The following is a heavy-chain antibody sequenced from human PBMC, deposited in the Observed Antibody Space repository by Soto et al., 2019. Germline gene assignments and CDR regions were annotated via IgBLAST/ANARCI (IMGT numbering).Heavy chain of an antibody. D-gene: IGHD3-10*01. CDR1: GFSVSSNF. CDR3: VKEFKGALDY. Sequence: GALRLSRAASGFSVSSNFMSWVHQAPGKGLEWVSVIYSAGNTDYADAVKGRFTLSRDNSQNTVYLQMNSLRVEDTAVYFCVKEFKGALDYGGQGTRESVSS. J-gene: IGHJ4*02. V-gene: IGHV3-53*01. CDR2: IYSAGNT.